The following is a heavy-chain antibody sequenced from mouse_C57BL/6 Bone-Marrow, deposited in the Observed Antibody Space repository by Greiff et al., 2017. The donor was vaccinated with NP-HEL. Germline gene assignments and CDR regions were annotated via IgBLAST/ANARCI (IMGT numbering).Heavy chain of an antibody. CDR1: GFSLTSYG. Sequence: QVHVKQSGPGLVQPSQCLSITCTVSGFSLTSYGVHWVRQSPGKGLEWLGVIWSGGSTDYNAAFISRLSISKDNSKSQVFFKMNSLQADDTAIYYCARDSWDWYFDVWGTGTTVTVSS. J-gene: IGHJ1*03. CDR3: ARDSWDWYFDV. V-gene: IGHV2-2*01. CDR2: IWSGGST.